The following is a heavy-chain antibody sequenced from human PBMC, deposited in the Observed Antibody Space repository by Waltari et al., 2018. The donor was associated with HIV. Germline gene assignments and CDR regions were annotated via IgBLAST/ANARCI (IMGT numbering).Heavy chain of an antibody. J-gene: IGHJ4*02. D-gene: IGHD1-7*01. Sequence: QPQLQESGPGLVKPSESLSLTCTVSGDSVSNFGTQTYTCNVDHKPSNTKVDKTVERKCCVECPPCPAPPVAGPSVFLFTISLDTSKNQISLTLSSVAAADTAVYYCARGRNWNYPSQFDYWGQGTLVTVSS. CDR3: ARGRNWNYPSQFDY. V-gene: IGHV4-61*08. CDR1: GDSVSNFGTQT. CDR2: VECPPCPAP.